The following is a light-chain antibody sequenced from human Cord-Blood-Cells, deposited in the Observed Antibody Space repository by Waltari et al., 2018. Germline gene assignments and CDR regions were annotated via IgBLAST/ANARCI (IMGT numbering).Light chain of an antibody. CDR1: QSLLHSDGKTY. J-gene: IGKJ4*01. Sequence: DIVMTQTPLSLSVTPGQPASISCKSSQSLLHSDGKTYLYWYLQKPGQSRQLLIYEVSNRCSGVPDRFSGSGSGTEFTLKISRVEAEDVGVYYCMQSIQLPLTFGGGTKVEIK. V-gene: IGKV2D-29*02. CDR3: MQSIQLPLT. CDR2: EVS.